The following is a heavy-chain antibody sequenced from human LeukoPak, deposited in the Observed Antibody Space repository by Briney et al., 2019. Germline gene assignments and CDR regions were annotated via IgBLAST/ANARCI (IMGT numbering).Heavy chain of an antibody. CDR2: ITLNSGDT. CDR1: GHTFTVYY. J-gene: IGHJ4*02. CDR3: AREGELGLND. Sequence: ASLKVSCKASGHTFTVYYIHWVRQAPGQGLEWMGWITLNSGDTKYAQKFQGRVTMTSDTSITTAYMELSSLKFDGTAMYYCAREGELGLNDWGQGTLVTVSS. D-gene: IGHD7-27*01. V-gene: IGHV1-2*02.